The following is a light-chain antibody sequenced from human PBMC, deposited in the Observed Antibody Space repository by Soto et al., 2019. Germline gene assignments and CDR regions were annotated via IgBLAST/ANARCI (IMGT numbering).Light chain of an antibody. CDR1: ERLAYSDGNTY. CDR2: HVS. Sequence: DVVMTQSPLSLPVTLGQPASISCRSSERLAYSDGNTYLNWSQQRPGQSPRRLIYHVSKRDSGFPDRFSSSGSGTEFTLKISRVQAQDVGIYYCMQGTHWPPPFGAGTKLDIK. V-gene: IGKV2-30*01. J-gene: IGKJ3*01. CDR3: MQGTHWPPP.